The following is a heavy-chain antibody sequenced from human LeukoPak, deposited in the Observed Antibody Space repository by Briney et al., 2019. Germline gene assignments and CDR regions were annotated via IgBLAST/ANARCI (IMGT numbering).Heavy chain of an antibody. J-gene: IGHJ4*02. CDR2: IYSGGST. CDR1: GLTVSSNY. D-gene: IGHD3-9*01. Sequence: GGSLRLSCAASGLTVSSNYMSWVRQAPGKGLEWVSVIYSGGSTYYADSVKGRFTISRDNSKNTLYLQMNSLRAKDTAVYYCARETETGYSFWGQGTLVTVSS. CDR3: ARETETGYSF. V-gene: IGHV3-53*01.